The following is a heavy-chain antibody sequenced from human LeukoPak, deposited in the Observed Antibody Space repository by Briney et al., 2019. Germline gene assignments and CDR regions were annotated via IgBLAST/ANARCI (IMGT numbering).Heavy chain of an antibody. V-gene: IGHV4-38-2*02. D-gene: IGHD6-19*01. CDR1: GYSISSGYY. J-gene: IGHJ3*01. CDR3: ARDRDSNGWTVAFDF. CDR2: IYHSGST. Sequence: SETLSLTCGVSGYSISSGYYWGWTRQPPGKGLEWIGSIYHSGSTYYNASLKSRVTISVDTSKNQFSLELSSVTAADTAVYYCARDRDSNGWTVAFDFWGQGTMVTVSS.